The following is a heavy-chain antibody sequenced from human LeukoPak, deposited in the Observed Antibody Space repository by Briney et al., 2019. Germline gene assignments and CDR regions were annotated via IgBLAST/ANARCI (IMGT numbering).Heavy chain of an antibody. CDR1: GYSISSGYY. CDR3: ARDRDYVWGSYRYNYFDY. CDR2: IYHSGST. Sequence: SETLSLTCTVSGYSISSGYYWGWIRQPPGMGLEWIGSIYHSGSTYYNPSLKSRVTISVDTSKNQFSLKLSSVTAADTAVYYCARDRDYVWGSYRYNYFDYWGQGTLVTVSS. J-gene: IGHJ4*02. V-gene: IGHV4-38-2*02. D-gene: IGHD3-16*02.